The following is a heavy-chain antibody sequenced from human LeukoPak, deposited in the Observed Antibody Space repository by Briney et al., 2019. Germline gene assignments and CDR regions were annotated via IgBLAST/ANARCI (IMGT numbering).Heavy chain of an antibody. D-gene: IGHD2-15*01. CDR1: GGSISIYY. CDR3: AREGYCSGGSCYSGYFDY. Sequence: SETLSLTCTVSGGSISIYYWGWIRRPPGEGLEWIGYIYYSGSTNYNPSLKSRVTMSVDTSKNQFSLKLSSVTAADTAVYYCAREGYCSGGSCYSGYFDYWGQGTLVTVSS. J-gene: IGHJ4*02. CDR2: IYYSGST. V-gene: IGHV4-59*01.